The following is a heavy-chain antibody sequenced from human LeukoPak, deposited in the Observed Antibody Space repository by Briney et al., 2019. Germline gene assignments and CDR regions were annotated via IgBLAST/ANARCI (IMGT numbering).Heavy chain of an antibody. J-gene: IGHJ5*02. Sequence: SETLSLTCAVSGGSISSGSYYWPRIRQPAGKGLEWIGRISITESTYYNPSLKSRVTISLDTSKNHFSLKLNSMTAADTAVYYCARDAGFYAGIDHWGQGTLVTVSS. CDR1: GGSISSGSYY. V-gene: IGHV4-61*02. D-gene: IGHD2/OR15-2a*01. CDR3: ARDAGFYAGIDH. CDR2: ISITEST.